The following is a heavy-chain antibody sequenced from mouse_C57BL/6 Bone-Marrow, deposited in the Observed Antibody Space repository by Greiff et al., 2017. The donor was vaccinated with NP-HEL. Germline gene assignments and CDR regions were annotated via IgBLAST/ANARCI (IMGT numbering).Heavy chain of an antibody. D-gene: IGHD2-3*01. Sequence: EVQLQQSGPELVKPGASVKISCKASGYTFTDYYMNWVKQSHGKSLEWIGDINPNNGGTSYNQKFKGKATLTVDKSSNTAYMERRSLTSEDSAVYYCAKDGYYSVWYFDVWGTGTTVTVSS. CDR1: GYTFTDYY. V-gene: IGHV1-26*01. CDR3: AKDGYYSVWYFDV. CDR2: INPNNGGT. J-gene: IGHJ1*03.